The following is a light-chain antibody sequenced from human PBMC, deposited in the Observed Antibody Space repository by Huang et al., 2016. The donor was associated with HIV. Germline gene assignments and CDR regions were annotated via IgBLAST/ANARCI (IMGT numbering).Light chain of an antibody. V-gene: IGKV3D-20*01. CDR2: DAS. CDR3: QQYGSSSYT. CDR1: QRVSSRY. Sequence: EIVLTQSPASLSLSPGVRAMLSCGASQRVSSRYLAWFNQTPGLPPRLLIYDASVRAPGIPDRFSCGGSGTDFTLTISRLEPEDFAVYYCQQYGSSSYTFGQGTKLEIK. J-gene: IGKJ2*01.